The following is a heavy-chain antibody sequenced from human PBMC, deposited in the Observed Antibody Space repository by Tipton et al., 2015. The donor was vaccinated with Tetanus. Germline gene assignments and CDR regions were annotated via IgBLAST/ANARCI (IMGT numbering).Heavy chain of an antibody. J-gene: IGHJ6*03. V-gene: IGHV4-59*01. D-gene: IGHD6-13*01. CDR3: ARSEQQLVRGYYYYYYMDV. CDR1: GGSISTYH. CDR2: IDYFGST. Sequence: LRLSCTVSGGSISTYHWNWIRQSPGKGLEWIGYIDYFGSTKYNPSLKSRVAMSVDTSKNQLSLRLNSMTSADTAVYYCARSEQQLVRGYYYYYYMDVWGKGTTVTVSS.